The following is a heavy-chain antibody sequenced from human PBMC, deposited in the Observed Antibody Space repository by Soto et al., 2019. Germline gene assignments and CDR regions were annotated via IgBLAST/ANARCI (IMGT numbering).Heavy chain of an antibody. CDR2: IYYSGST. D-gene: IGHD1-7*01. CDR1: GGSISSYY. V-gene: IGHV4-59*01. CDR3: ARDPGYNWNYVSYYYYGMDV. J-gene: IGHJ6*02. Sequence: XETLSLTCTVSGGSISSYYWSWIRQPPGKGLEWIGYIYYSGSTNYNPSLKSRVTISVDTSKNQFSLKLSSVTAADTAVYYCARDPGYNWNYVSYYYYGMDVWGQGTTVTVSS.